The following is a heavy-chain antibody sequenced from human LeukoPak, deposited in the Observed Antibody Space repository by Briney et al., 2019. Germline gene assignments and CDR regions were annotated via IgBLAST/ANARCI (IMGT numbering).Heavy chain of an antibody. Sequence: SETLSLTCTVSGVSISSGGYYWSWIRQHPGKGLEWIGYIYYSGSTYYNPSLKSRVTISVDTSKNQFSLKLSSVTAADTAVYYCARAVGYCSSTSCYAPQHDAFDIWGQGTMVTVSS. CDR1: GVSISSGGYY. CDR3: ARAVGYCSSTSCYAPQHDAFDI. V-gene: IGHV4-31*03. J-gene: IGHJ3*02. D-gene: IGHD2-2*01. CDR2: IYYSGST.